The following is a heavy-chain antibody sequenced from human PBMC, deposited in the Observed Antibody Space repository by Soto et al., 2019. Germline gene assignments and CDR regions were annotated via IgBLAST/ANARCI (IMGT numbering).Heavy chain of an antibody. CDR3: TTRSVGATYGMDV. CDR2: IKSKTDGGTT. V-gene: IGHV3-15*01. J-gene: IGHJ6*02. CDR1: GFTFSNAW. Sequence: GGSLRLSCAASGFTFSNAWMSWVRQAPGKGLEWVGRIKSKTDGGTTDYAAPVKGRFTISRDDSKNTLYLQMNSLKTEDTAVYYCTTRSVGATYGMDVWGQGTTVTVSS. D-gene: IGHD1-26*01.